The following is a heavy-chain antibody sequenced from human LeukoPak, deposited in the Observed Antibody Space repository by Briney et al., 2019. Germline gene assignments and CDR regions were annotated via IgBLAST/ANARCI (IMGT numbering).Heavy chain of an antibody. D-gene: IGHD3-3*01. V-gene: IGHV1-18*01. Sequence: ASVKVSCKASGYTFTSYGISWVRQAPGQGLEWMGWISAYNGNTNYAQKLQGRVTMTTDTSTSTAYMELRSLRSDDTAVYYCARDLSPYDFWSGYYAWGQGTLVTVSS. CDR1: GYTFTSYG. J-gene: IGHJ5*02. CDR3: ARDLSPYDFWSGYYA. CDR2: ISAYNGNT.